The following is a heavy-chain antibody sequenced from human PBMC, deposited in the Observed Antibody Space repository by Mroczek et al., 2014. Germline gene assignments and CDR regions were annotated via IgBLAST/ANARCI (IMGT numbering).Heavy chain of an antibody. CDR3: ASGRFGVLADY. Sequence: QVQLQQWGAGLLKPSETLSLTCAVYGGSFSGYYWSWIRQPPGKGLEWIGEINHSGSTNYNPSLKSRVTISVDTSKNQFSLKLSSVTAADTAVYYCASGRFGVLADYWGQGTLVTVSS. CDR1: GGSFSGYY. J-gene: IGHJ4*02. V-gene: IGHV4-34*01. CDR2: INHSGST. D-gene: IGHD3-10*01.